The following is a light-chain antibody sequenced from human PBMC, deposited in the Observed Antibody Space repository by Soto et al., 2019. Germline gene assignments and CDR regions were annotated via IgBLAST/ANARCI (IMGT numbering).Light chain of an antibody. V-gene: IGKV1-39*01. CDR2: AAS. J-gene: IGKJ5*01. Sequence: DIQMTQSPSSLSASVGDRVTITCRASESISRHLNWYQQKPGKAPKVLIYAASRLQNGVPSRFSGGGSGTDFTLTISNLQPEDFATYYCQQSYSTLSITFGQGTRLEIK. CDR1: ESISRH. CDR3: QQSYSTLSIT.